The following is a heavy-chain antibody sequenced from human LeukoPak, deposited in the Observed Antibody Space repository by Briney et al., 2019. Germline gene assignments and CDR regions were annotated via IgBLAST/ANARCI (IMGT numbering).Heavy chain of an antibody. V-gene: IGHV4-59*01. J-gene: IGHJ3*02. CDR2: ISDSGST. Sequence: SSETLSLTCSVSGGSMSTFYWSWIRQPPGKGLEWIGYISDSGSTNYNPSLKSRVTISVDTSKNQSSLKLSSVTAADTAVYYCARASYDYVWGSYRVDAFDIWGQGTMVTVSS. CDR3: ARASYDYVWGSYRVDAFDI. CDR1: GGSMSTFY. D-gene: IGHD3-16*02.